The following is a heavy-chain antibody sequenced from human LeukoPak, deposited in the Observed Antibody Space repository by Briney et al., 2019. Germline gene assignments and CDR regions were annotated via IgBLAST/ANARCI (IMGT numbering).Heavy chain of an antibody. V-gene: IGHV1-18*01. Sequence: ASVKVSCKASGYSFTSYGFNWVRQAPGQGLEWIGWMSAYNGKTNYAHSLQGRVTVTADTSTSTAYMELRSLRSEDTAVYYCARDLTYSGSYYAPNDYWGQGTLVTVSS. J-gene: IGHJ4*02. CDR3: ARDLTYSGSYYAPNDY. CDR2: MSAYNGKT. CDR1: GYSFTSYG. D-gene: IGHD1-26*01.